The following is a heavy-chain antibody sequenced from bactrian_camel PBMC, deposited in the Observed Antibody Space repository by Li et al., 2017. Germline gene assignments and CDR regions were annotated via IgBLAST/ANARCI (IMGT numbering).Heavy chain of an antibody. CDR2: IDVDGTI. CDR1: GPIRSDYS. CDR3: AKRELLSRLLVLSHFLN. J-gene: IGHJ4*01. V-gene: IGHV3S53*01. Sequence: HVQLVESGGGSVQPGGSLRLSCVASGPIRSDYSMAWFRQATGKEREGIAAIDVDGTISYADSVQGRFSADRDSAKNTIYLQMNMLKTEDTGVYYCAKRELLSRLLVLSHFLNWGQGTQVTVS. D-gene: IGHD2*01.